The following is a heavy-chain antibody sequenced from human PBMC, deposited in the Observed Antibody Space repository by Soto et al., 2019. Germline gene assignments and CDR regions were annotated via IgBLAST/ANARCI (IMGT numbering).Heavy chain of an antibody. CDR2: INHSGST. CDR1: GGSFSGYY. Sequence: ETLSLTCAVYGGSFSGYYWSWIRQPPGKGLEWIGEINHSGSTNYNPSLKSRVTISVDTSKNQFSLKLSSVTAADTAVYYCARGSNIVVVVAATHSQNNWFDPWGQGTLVTVSS. D-gene: IGHD2-15*01. CDR3: ARGSNIVVVVAATHSQNNWFDP. V-gene: IGHV4-34*01. J-gene: IGHJ5*02.